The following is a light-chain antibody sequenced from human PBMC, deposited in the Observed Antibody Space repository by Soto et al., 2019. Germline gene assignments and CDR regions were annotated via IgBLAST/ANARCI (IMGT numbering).Light chain of an antibody. Sequence: EIVLTQSPGTLSLSTGERATLSCRASQSVSSSYLAWYQQKPGQAPRLLIYGASSRATDIPNRFSGRESGTDFTLTISRLEPEGFAVYYSQQDGSTLRWRVGQGTKVEIK. CDR2: GAS. V-gene: IGKV3-20*01. CDR1: QSVSSSY. CDR3: QQDGSTLRWR. J-gene: IGKJ1*01.